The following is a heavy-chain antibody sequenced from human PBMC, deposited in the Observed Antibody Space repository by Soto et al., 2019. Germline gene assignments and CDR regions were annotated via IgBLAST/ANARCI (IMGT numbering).Heavy chain of an antibody. CDR1: GGSISSSSYY. CDR2: VYYGGST. Sequence: SETLSLTCTVSGGSISSSSYYWGWIRQAPGKGLEWIGNVYYGGSTYYNPSLKSRVTISVETSKSQFSLKLSSVTAADTAVYYCAGGDYYHSSGYYFYYYTMDVWGQGTTATVSS. J-gene: IGHJ6*02. V-gene: IGHV4-39*01. CDR3: AGGDYYHSSGYYFYYYTMDV. D-gene: IGHD3-22*01.